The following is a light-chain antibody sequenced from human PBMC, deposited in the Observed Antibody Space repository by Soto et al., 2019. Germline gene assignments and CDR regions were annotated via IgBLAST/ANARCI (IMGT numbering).Light chain of an antibody. Sequence: EIEMTQSPATLSVSPVERATLSCRASQSVSSNLAWYQQKPGQAPRFLIYGASTRATGIPARFSGSGSGTEFTLTISSLQSEDFAVYYCQQYNNWPRTFGQGTKVDIK. CDR1: QSVSSN. J-gene: IGKJ1*01. CDR2: GAS. CDR3: QQYNNWPRT. V-gene: IGKV3D-15*01.